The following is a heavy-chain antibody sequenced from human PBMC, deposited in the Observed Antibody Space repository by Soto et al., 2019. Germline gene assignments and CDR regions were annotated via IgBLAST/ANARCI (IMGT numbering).Heavy chain of an antibody. Sequence: PSETLSVTCTVSGGSISSGDYYWSWIRQPPGKGLEWIGYIYYSGSTYYNPSLKSRVTISVDTSKNQFSLKLSSVTAADTAVYYCARDALKYYYGSGSHFDPWGQGTLVTVSS. CDR3: ARDALKYYYGSGSHFDP. CDR1: GGSISSGDYY. D-gene: IGHD3-10*01. V-gene: IGHV4-30-4*01. J-gene: IGHJ5*02. CDR2: IYYSGST.